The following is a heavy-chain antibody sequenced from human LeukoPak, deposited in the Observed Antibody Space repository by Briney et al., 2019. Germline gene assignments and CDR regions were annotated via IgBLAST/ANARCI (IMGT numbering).Heavy chain of an antibody. J-gene: IGHJ4*02. Sequence: GASVKVSCKPSGYTFTSFGISWVRQAPGQGLEWMGWIGAYNSDTNYAQKFQGRVTMTTDTSTSTAYMDLRSLRSDDTAVYYCTRDHCSGDNCPSFDYWGQGTLVTVSS. CDR1: GYTFTSFG. CDR2: IGAYNSDT. V-gene: IGHV1-18*04. D-gene: IGHD2-15*01. CDR3: TRDHCSGDNCPSFDY.